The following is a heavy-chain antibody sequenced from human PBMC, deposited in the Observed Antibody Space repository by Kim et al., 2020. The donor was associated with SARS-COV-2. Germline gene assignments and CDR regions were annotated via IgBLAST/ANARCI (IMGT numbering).Heavy chain of an antibody. Sequence: GGSLRLSCAASGFTFSSYGMHWVRQAPGKGLEWVAVIWYDGSNKYYADSVKGRFTISRDNSKNTLYLQMNSLRAEDTAVYYCARVDTAMVTIDYWGQGTLVTVSS. CDR3: ARVDTAMVTIDY. V-gene: IGHV3-33*01. D-gene: IGHD5-18*01. CDR2: IWYDGSNK. J-gene: IGHJ4*02. CDR1: GFTFSSYG.